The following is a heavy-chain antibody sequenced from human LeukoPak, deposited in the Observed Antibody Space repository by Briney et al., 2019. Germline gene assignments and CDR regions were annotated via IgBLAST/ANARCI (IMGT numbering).Heavy chain of an antibody. V-gene: IGHV4-39*01. CDR1: GGSISSSSYY. D-gene: IGHD5-18*01. J-gene: IGHJ5*02. CDR3: ARTVVDTAMVTSRWFDP. CDR2: IYYSGSI. Sequence: PSETLSLTCTVSGGSISSSSYYWGWIRQPPGKGLEWIGSIYYSGSIYYNPSLKSRVTISVDTSKNQFSLKLSSVTAADTAVYYCARTVVDTAMVTSRWFDPWGQGTLVTVSS.